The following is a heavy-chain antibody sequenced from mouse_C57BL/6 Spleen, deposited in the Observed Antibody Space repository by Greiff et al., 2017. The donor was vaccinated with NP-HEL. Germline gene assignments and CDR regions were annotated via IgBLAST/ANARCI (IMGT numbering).Heavy chain of an antibody. Sequence: EVMLVESGGGLVKPGGSLKLSCAASGFTFSSYTMSWVRQTPEKRLEWVATISGGGGNTYYPDSVKGRFTISRDHAKNTLYLQMSRLRSEDTALYYGARQSGYYDYDVYAMDYWGQGTSVTVSS. J-gene: IGHJ4*01. D-gene: IGHD2-4*01. CDR1: GFTFSSYT. V-gene: IGHV5-9*01. CDR3: ARQSGYYDYDVYAMDY. CDR2: ISGGGGNT.